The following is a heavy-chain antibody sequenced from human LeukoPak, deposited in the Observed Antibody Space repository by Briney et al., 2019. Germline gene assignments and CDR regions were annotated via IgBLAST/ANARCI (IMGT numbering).Heavy chain of an antibody. D-gene: IGHD3-3*01. CDR2: IIGSGGST. Sequence: PGGSLRLSCAASGFTFSDYSMSWVRQAPGKGLEWVSAIIGSGGSTYYADSVKGRFTISRDNSKNTLYLQMNSVRAEDTAVYYCAKASILRFLEWSWDSYFDYWGQGTLVTVSS. CDR3: AKASILRFLEWSWDSYFDY. J-gene: IGHJ4*02. CDR1: GFTFSDYS. V-gene: IGHV3-23*01.